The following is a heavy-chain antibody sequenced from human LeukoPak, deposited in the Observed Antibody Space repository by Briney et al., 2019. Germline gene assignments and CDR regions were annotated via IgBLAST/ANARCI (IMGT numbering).Heavy chain of an antibody. D-gene: IGHD3-22*01. CDR3: AKGGREVITYFDY. CDR2: IKQDGSEK. CDR1: GFTFSNYW. J-gene: IGHJ4*02. V-gene: IGHV3-7*01. Sequence: GGSLRLSCAASGFTFSNYWMNWVRQAPGKGLEWVANIKQDGSEKYYVDSVKGRFTISRDNARNSLYLQMNSLRAEDTAVYYCAKGGREVITYFDYWGQGTLVTVSS.